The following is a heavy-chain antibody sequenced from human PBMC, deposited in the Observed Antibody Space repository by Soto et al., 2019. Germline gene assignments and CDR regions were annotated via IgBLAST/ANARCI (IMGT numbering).Heavy chain of an antibody. V-gene: IGHV1-2*02. CDR3: ARGAAAAGFLYFDY. CDR1: GYTFTGYY. D-gene: IGHD6-13*01. J-gene: IGHJ4*02. Sequence: ASVKVSCKASGYTFTGYYMHWVRQAPGQGLVWMGWINPNSGGTNYAQKFQGRVTMTRDTSISTAYMELSRLRSDDTAVYYCARGAAAAGFLYFDYWGQGTLVTVSS. CDR2: INPNSGGT.